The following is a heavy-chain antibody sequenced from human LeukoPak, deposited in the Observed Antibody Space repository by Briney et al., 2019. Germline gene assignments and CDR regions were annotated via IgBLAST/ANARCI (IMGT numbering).Heavy chain of an antibody. J-gene: IGHJ4*02. D-gene: IGHD3-3*01. Sequence: SETLSLTCTVSGGSISGYYWSWIRQPPGKGLEWIGYIHYSGSTNYNPSLKSRVTISVDKSKNQFSLKLSSVTAADTAVYYCARAIPYDGGYWGQGTLVTVSS. CDR1: GGSISGYY. V-gene: IGHV4-59*01. CDR2: IHYSGST. CDR3: ARAIPYDGGY.